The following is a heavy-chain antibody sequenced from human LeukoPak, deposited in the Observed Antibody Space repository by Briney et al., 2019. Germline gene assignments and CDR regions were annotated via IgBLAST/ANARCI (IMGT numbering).Heavy chain of an antibody. CDR1: GGTFSSYA. D-gene: IGHD3-3*01. CDR2: IIPIFGTA. V-gene: IGHV1-69*05. J-gene: IGHJ5*02. Sequence: GASVKVSCKASGGTFSSYAISWVRQAPGQGLEWMGRIIPIFGTANYAQKFQGRVTITTDESTSTAYMELSGLRSEDTAVYYCARASRITIFGVFDPWGQGTLVTVSS. CDR3: ARASRITIFGVFDP.